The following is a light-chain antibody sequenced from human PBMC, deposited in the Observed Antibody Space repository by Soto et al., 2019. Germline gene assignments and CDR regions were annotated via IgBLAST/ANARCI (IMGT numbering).Light chain of an antibody. J-gene: IGLJ1*01. CDR3: SSYTSSSTLGYV. V-gene: IGLV2-14*01. CDR2: EVS. CDR1: SSDVGGYNY. Sequence: QSALTQPASVSGSPGQSITISCTGTSSDVGGYNYVSWYQQHPGKAPKLMIYEVSNRPSGVSNRFSGSKSGNTASLTISGLQAEDEADCYCSSYTSSSTLGYVFGTGTKLTVL.